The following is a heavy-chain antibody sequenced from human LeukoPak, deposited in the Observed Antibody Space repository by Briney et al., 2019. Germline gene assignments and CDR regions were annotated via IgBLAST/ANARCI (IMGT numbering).Heavy chain of an antibody. J-gene: IGHJ2*01. V-gene: IGHV4-59*08. Sequence: SETLSLTCTVSGGSISSNYWSWIRQPPGKELEWIGCIHYSGSTNYNPSLKSRVTISVDTSKNQFSLKLSSVTAADTAVYYCGRHGEEGILSYWYFDFWGRGTLVTVSS. CDR3: GRHGEEGILSYWYFDF. CDR1: GGSISSNY. D-gene: IGHD7-27*01. CDR2: IHYSGST.